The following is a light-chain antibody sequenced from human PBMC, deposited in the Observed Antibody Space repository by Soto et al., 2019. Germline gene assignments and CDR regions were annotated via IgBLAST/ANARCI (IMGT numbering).Light chain of an antibody. Sequence: EIVMTQSPSTLSVSTGERATLSCRASQSVSSNLAWYQQKPGQAPRLLIYGASTRATGIPARFSGSGSGTEFTLTISSLQSEDFAVYYCQQRSNWPPWTFGQGTKVDI. CDR3: QQRSNWPPWT. V-gene: IGKV3-15*01. CDR1: QSVSSN. CDR2: GAS. J-gene: IGKJ1*01.